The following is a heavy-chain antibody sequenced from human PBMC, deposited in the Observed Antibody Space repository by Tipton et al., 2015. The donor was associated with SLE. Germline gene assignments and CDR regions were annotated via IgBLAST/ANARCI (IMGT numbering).Heavy chain of an antibody. V-gene: IGHV3-23*01. J-gene: IGHJ4*02. CDR2: ISDSGGFT. CDR1: GFNFRFCL. D-gene: IGHD4-17*01. CDR3: AKDLDRPTTVNLPGRVDY. Sequence: SLRLSCAASGFNFRFCLMTWVRQAPGKGLEWVSTISDSGGFTYYADSVKGRFTISRDNSKNALFLEMNSLRAEDTAVYYCAKDLDRPTTVNLPGRVDYWCQGALVTVSS.